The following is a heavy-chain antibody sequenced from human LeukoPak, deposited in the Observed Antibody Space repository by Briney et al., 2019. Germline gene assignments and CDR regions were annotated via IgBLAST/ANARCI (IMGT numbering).Heavy chain of an antibody. Sequence: TSETLSLTCTVSGGSISSYYWSWIRQSPGKGLEWIGYIYSSGSTKYNPSLSGRVTISVDTSKNHLALRLSSVTAPDTAVYYCARHFRTGGRSTDAFDIWGQGTMVTVSS. CDR2: IYSSGST. J-gene: IGHJ3*02. V-gene: IGHV4-59*08. CDR3: ARHFRTGGRSTDAFDI. D-gene: IGHD2-15*01. CDR1: GGSISSYY.